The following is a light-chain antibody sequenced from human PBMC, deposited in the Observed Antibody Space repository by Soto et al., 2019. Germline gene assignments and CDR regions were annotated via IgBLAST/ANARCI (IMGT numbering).Light chain of an antibody. J-gene: IGKJ1*01. CDR1: QTPSPW. CDR3: QHYDSYSEA. V-gene: IGKV1-5*03. Sequence: DIQMTQSPSTLSGSVGDRVTIPSRASQTPSPWLAWYQQKPGKAPKLMIYKASTLKSVVPSRFSGSGSGTEFTLTISSLQPDDFATYYCQHYDSYSEACGQGTKVELK. CDR2: KAS.